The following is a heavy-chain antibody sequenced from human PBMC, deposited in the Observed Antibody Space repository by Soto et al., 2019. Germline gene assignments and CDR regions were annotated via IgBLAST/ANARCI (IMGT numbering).Heavy chain of an antibody. CDR3: AKHTIVVVPAAIKYFDY. V-gene: IGHV3-23*01. J-gene: IGHJ4*02. CDR2: ISGSGGST. D-gene: IGHD2-2*01. CDR1: GFTFSSYA. Sequence: GGSLRLSCAASGFTFSSYAMSWVRQAPGKGLEWVSAISGSGGSTYYADSVKGRFTISRDNSKNTLYLQMNSLRAEDTAVYYCAKHTIVVVPAAIKYFDYWGQGTLVTVSS.